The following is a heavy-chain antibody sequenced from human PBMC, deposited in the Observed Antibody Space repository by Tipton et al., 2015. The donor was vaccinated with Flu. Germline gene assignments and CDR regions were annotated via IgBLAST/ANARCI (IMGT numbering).Heavy chain of an antibody. CDR2: IYYSGNT. D-gene: IGHD2/OR15-2a*01. CDR3: ARAEIGDFDY. V-gene: IGHV4-39*07. J-gene: IGHJ4*02. Sequence: LRLSCTVSGGSSSSSSYYWGWIRQPPGKGLEWIGTIYYSGNTYYNASLKSRVTISVDTSKDQFSLKLTSVTAADTAVYYCARAEIGDFDYWGQGTLVTVSS. CDR1: GGSSSSSSYY.